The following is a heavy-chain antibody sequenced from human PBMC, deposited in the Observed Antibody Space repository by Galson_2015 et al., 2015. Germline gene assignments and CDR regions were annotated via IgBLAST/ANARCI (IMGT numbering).Heavy chain of an antibody. Sequence: SPRLSCAASGFTFSKSAMTWVRQAPGKGLEWVEDIGGTGDKTSYSESAKGPFTVSRANSKNTLFLQLNSLTADYTALYYCARVRRTSWNKGDWLDPWGQGTLVTVSS. V-gene: IGHV3-23*01. J-gene: IGHJ5*02. D-gene: IGHD1/OR15-1a*01. CDR2: IGGTGDKT. CDR1: GFTFSKSA. CDR3: ARVRRTSWNKGDWLDP.